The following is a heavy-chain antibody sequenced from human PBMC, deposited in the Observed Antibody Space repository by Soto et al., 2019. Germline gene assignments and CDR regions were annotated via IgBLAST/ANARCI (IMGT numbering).Heavy chain of an antibody. CDR2: ISSSSSYI. CDR1: GFTFSSYS. J-gene: IGHJ3*02. Sequence: GGSLRLSCAASGFTFSSYSMNWVRQAPGKGLEWVSSISSSSSYIYYADSVKGRFNISRDNAKNSLYLQMNSLRAEDTFVYYCARFGAAHAFDIWGQGTMVTVSS. V-gene: IGHV3-21*01. CDR3: ARFGAAHAFDI. D-gene: IGHD3-10*01.